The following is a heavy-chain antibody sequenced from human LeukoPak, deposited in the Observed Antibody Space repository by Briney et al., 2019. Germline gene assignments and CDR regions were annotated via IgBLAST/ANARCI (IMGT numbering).Heavy chain of an antibody. CDR3: ARVLGQVRGVIDAPSWYFDL. D-gene: IGHD3-10*01. V-gene: IGHV3-23*01. CDR2: ISGSGDST. CDR1: GGSISSGGYY. Sequence: ETLSLTCTVSGGSISSGGYYWSWVRQAPGKELEWVPVISGSGDSTYYADSVEGRCTSSRDNAKNSLYLQMNSLRAEDTAVYYCARVLGQVRGVIDAPSWYFDLWGRGTLVTVSS. J-gene: IGHJ2*01.